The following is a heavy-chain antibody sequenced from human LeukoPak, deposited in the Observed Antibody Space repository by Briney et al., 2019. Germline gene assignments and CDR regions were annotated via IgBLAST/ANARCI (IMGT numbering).Heavy chain of an antibody. J-gene: IGHJ5*02. CDR3: ARARVGASKWFDP. CDR2: IYYSGST. V-gene: IGHV4-31*03. CDR1: GGSISSGGYY. D-gene: IGHD1-26*01. Sequence: SETLSLTCTVSGGSISSGGYYWSWIRLHPGKGLEWIGYIYYSGSTYYNPSLKSRDTISVDTSKNQLSLKLSSVTAADTAVYYCARARVGASKWFDPWGQGTLVTVSS.